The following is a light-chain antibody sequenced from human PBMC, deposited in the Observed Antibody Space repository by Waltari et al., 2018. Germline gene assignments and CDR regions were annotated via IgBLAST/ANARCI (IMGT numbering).Light chain of an antibody. J-gene: IGLJ1*01. CDR3: AAWDDSLNGLYV. CDR2: TDS. CDR1: SSNIGRNA. V-gene: IGLV1-44*01. Sequence: QSILTQPPSVSGTPGQRVTISCSGSSSNIGRNAVTWSQQLPGSAPKLLIYTDSQRPSGGPDRFSGSKSGTSASLAISGLRSEDEAEYYCAAWDDSLNGLYVFGTGTKVTVL.